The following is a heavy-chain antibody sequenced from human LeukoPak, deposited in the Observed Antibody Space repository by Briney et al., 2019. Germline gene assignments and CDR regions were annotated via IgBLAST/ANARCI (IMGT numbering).Heavy chain of an antibody. CDR2: IYYSGST. D-gene: IGHD4-11*01. J-gene: IGHJ4*02. CDR3: ARHPTVIRYFDY. Sequence: PSETLSLTCTVSGGSISNNNYYWGWIRQPPGKGLEWIGSIYYSGSTYYNPSLKSRVTISVDTSKNQFSLKLSSVTAADTAVYYCARHPTVIRYFDYWGQGTLDTVSS. CDR1: GGSISNNNYY. V-gene: IGHV4-39*01.